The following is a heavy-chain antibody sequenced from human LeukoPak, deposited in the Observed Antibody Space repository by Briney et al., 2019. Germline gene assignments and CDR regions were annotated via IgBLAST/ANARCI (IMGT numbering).Heavy chain of an antibody. V-gene: IGHV1-3*01. CDR3: ARGGPNSSGWTLDY. Sequence: ASVKVSCKASGYTFTNYAIHWVRQAPGQRLEWMGWFNSDKGNTEYSQKLQGRVIITRDTSASTAYMELSSLRPEDTAVFFCARGGPNSSGWTLDYWGQGTLVTVSS. D-gene: IGHD6-19*01. J-gene: IGHJ4*02. CDR2: FNSDKGNT. CDR1: GYTFTNYA.